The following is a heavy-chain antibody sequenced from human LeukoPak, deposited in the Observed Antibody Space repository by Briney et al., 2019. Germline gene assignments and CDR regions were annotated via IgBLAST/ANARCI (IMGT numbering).Heavy chain of an antibody. CDR1: GYTFTDYY. V-gene: IGHV1-2*02. Sequence: ASVKVSCKASGYTFTDYYLHWVRQAPGQGLEWMGWINSNSGRTHYIQDFQGRVTMTRDTSISTAYMELSRLRSDDTAVYYCARNRLTYYYDSSGPSDAFDIWGQGTMVTVSS. CDR2: INSNSGRT. D-gene: IGHD3-22*01. CDR3: ARNRLTYYYDSSGPSDAFDI. J-gene: IGHJ3*02.